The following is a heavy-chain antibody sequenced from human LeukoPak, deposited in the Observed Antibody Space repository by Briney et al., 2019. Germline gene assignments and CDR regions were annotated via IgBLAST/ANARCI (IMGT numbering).Heavy chain of an antibody. CDR1: GFTFSSYW. Sequence: GGSLRLSCVASGFTFSSYWMTWVRQAPGKGLEWVANIKTDGSQIYYVDSVKGRFTISRDNAKNSLYLQMNSLRAEDTAVYYCARDLQVGALYYFDYWGQGTLVTVSS. J-gene: IGHJ4*02. D-gene: IGHD1-26*01. CDR3: ARDLQVGALYYFDY. CDR2: IKTDGSQI. V-gene: IGHV3-7*01.